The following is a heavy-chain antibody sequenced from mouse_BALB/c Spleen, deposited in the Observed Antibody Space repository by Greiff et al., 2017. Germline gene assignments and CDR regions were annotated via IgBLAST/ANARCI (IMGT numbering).Heavy chain of an antibody. V-gene: IGHV3-6*02. J-gene: IGHJ2*01. CDR2: ISYDGSN. CDR1: SYSITSGYY. CDR3: AREGDYYGPFDY. Sequence: EVKLEESGPGLVKPSQSLSLTCSVTSYSITSGYYWNWIRQFPGNKLEWMGYISYDGSNNYNPSLKNRISITRDTSKNQFFLKLNSVTTEDTATYYCAREGDYYGPFDYWGQGTTLTVSS. D-gene: IGHD1-2*01.